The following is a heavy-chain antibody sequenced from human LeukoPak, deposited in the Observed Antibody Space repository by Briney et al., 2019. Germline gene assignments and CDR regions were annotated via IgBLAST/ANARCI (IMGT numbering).Heavy chain of an antibody. J-gene: IGHJ4*02. CDR2: INPNSGGT. CDR3: ARDDTYYDFWSGLDY. CDR1: GYTFTGYY. V-gene: IGHV1-2*02. Sequence: GASAKVSCKASGYTFTGYYMHWVRQAPGQGLEWMGWINPNSGGTNYAQKFQGRVTMTRDTSISTAYMELSRLRSDDTAVYYCARDDTYYDFWSGLDYWGQGTLVTVSS. D-gene: IGHD3-3*01.